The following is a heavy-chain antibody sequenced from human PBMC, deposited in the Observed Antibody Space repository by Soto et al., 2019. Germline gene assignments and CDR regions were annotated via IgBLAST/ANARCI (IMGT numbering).Heavy chain of an antibody. D-gene: IGHD2-2*01. Sequence: PGGSLRLSCAASGFTFSSYGMHWVRQAPGKGLEWVAVIWYDGSNKYYADSVKGRFTISRDNSKNTLYLQMNSLRAEDTAVYYCARDFLDKSDHAQFYFDYWGQGPLVTVSS. J-gene: IGHJ4*02. CDR1: GFTFSSYG. CDR3: ARDFLDKSDHAQFYFDY. V-gene: IGHV3-33*01. CDR2: IWYDGSNK.